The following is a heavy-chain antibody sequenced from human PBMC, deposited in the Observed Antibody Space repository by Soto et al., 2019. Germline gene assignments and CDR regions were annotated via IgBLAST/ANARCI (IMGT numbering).Heavy chain of an antibody. J-gene: IGHJ6*02. V-gene: IGHV1-69*01. CDR1: GGTFSSYA. CDR3: ARSQGSSTSLDIYYYYYYGMDV. D-gene: IGHD2-2*01. Sequence: QVQLVQSGAEVKKPGSSVKVSCVASGGTFSSYAISWVRQAPGQGLEWVGGINPIPGTANYAQKLQGRVTITADESTSTAYMELSNLTSEDTAVYYCARSQGSSTSLDIYYYYYYGMDVWGQGTTVTVSS. CDR2: INPIPGTA.